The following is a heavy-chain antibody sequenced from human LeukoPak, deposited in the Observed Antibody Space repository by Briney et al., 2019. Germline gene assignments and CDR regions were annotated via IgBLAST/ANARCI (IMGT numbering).Heavy chain of an antibody. CDR2: ISSSSSYI. V-gene: IGHV3-21*01. J-gene: IGHJ4*02. CDR1: GFTFSSYS. D-gene: IGHD5-24*01. CDR3: ARDYGRWLQYLDY. Sequence: XSXRLSCAASGFTFSSYSMNWVRQAPGKGLEWVSSISSSSSYIYYADSVKGRFTISRDNAKNSLYLQMNSLRAEDTAVYYCARDYGRWLQYLDYWGQGTLVTVSS.